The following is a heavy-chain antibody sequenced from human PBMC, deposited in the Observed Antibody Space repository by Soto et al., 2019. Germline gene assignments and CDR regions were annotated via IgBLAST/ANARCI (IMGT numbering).Heavy chain of an antibody. V-gene: IGHV3-23*01. CDR1: EFMFSSYA. Sequence: GGSLRLSCDASEFMFSSYAMSWVRQAPGKGLEWVSTISPNGENTYYADSVRGRFTISRDNSKNTVSLQMNSLTSEDTAIYYCARDIEDIVLVPAAHYYGMDVWGQGTTVTVSS. CDR2: ISPNGENT. J-gene: IGHJ6*02. D-gene: IGHD2-2*01. CDR3: ARDIEDIVLVPAAHYYGMDV.